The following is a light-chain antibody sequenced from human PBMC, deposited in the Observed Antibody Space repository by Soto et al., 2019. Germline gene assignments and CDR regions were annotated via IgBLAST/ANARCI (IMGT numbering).Light chain of an antibody. V-gene: IGKV3-15*01. J-gene: IGKJ1*01. CDR3: LQDYHYPWT. CDR2: DAS. Sequence: EIVLTQSPAILSVSPGERATLSCRASQSISRSLAWYQQKPGQAPRLLISDASTRATGIPARFSGSGSGTEFTLTISSLQPEDFATYYCLQDYHYPWTFGQGTKVDIK. CDR1: QSISRS.